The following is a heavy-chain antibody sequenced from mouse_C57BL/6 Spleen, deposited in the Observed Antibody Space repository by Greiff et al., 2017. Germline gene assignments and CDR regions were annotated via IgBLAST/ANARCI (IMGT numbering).Heavy chain of an antibody. CDR3: ARGGYYDCDRYFDY. J-gene: IGHJ2*01. D-gene: IGHD2-4*01. CDR2: INPNNGGT. CDR1: GYTFTDYY. V-gene: IGHV1-26*01. Sequence: EVQLQQSGPELVKPGASVKISCKASGYTFTDYYMNWVKQSHGKSLEWIGDINPNNGGTSYNQKFKGKATLTVDKSSSTAYMELRSRNSEDSAVYYCARGGYYDCDRYFDYWGQGTTLTVSS.